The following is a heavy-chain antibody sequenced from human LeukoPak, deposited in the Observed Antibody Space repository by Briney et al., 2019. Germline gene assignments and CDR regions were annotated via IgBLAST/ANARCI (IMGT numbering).Heavy chain of an antibody. CDR3: ARVASGDLTYFDY. CDR2: IIPIFGTA. CDR1: GGTFSSYA. Sequence: ASVKVSCTASGGTFSSYAISWVRQAPGQGLGWMGGIIPIFGTANYAQKFQGRVTITADKSTSTAYMELSSLRSEDTAVYYCARVASGDLTYFDYWGQGTLVTVSS. V-gene: IGHV1-69*06. J-gene: IGHJ4*02. D-gene: IGHD3-10*01.